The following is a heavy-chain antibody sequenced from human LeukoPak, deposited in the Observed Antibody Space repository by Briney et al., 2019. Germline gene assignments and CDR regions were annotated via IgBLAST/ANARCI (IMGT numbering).Heavy chain of an antibody. V-gene: IGHV4-39*01. J-gene: IGHJ4*02. D-gene: IGHD2-2*01. CDR2: LYYSGWST. Sequence: SGTLSLTCTVSGGSISSSYYSWGWVRQPPGKGLEWIGSLYYSGWSTYYNPSLKSRVTISVDTSKNQFSLKLNSVTAADTAVYYCARLGCSSASCYPGNWGQGTLVTVSS. CDR1: GGSISSSYYS. CDR3: ARLGCSSASCYPGN.